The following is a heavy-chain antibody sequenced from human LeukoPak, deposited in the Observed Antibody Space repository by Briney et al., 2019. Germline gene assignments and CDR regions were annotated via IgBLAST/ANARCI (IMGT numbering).Heavy chain of an antibody. J-gene: IGHJ4*02. CDR3: ARWGPGKDPEMVRGVTRFDY. V-gene: IGHV3-23*01. CDR2: ISGRGDSSHT. Sequence: GGSLRLSCAASGFTFSFYAMSWVRQAPGKGLEWVSVISGRGDSSHTYYADSVKGRFTISRDNSKNTLYLQMNSLRAEDTAVYYCARWGPGKDPEMVRGVTRFDYWGQGTLVTVSS. CDR1: GFTFSFYA. D-gene: IGHD3-10*01.